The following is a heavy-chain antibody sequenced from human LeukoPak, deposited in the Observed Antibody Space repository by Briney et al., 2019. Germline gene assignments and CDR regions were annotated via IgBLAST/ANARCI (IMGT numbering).Heavy chain of an antibody. D-gene: IGHD3-16*01. CDR1: GGSISSYY. CDR2: IYTSGST. Sequence: SETLSLTCTVSGGSISSYYWSWIRQPAGKGLEWIGRIYTSGSTNYNPSLKSRVTISVDTSKNQFSLKLSSVTAADTAVYYCARTYTRFNYYYMDVWGKGTTVTISS. J-gene: IGHJ6*03. V-gene: IGHV4-4*07. CDR3: ARTYTRFNYYYMDV.